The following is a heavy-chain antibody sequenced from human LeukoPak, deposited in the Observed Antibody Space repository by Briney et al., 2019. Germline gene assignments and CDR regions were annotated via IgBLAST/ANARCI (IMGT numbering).Heavy chain of an antibody. D-gene: IGHD3-16*01. V-gene: IGHV4-30-2*01. CDR1: GGSISSGGYY. Sequence: TLSLTCPVSGGSISSGGYYWSWIRQHPGKGLEWIGYIYHSGSTYYNPSLKSRVTISVDRSKNQFSLKLSSVTAADTAVYYCAREGGNWFDPWGQGTLVTVSS. J-gene: IGHJ5*02. CDR2: IYHSGST. CDR3: AREGGNWFDP.